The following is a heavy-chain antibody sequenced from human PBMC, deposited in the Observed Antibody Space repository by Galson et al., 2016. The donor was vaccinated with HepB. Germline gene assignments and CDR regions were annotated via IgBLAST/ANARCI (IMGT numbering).Heavy chain of an antibody. J-gene: IGHJ4*02. CDR1: GDSISSSNYY. D-gene: IGHD3-10*01. CDR3: ATSYGSGTYFDY. V-gene: IGHV4-39*01. Sequence: SETLSLTCTVSGDSISSSNYYWGWIRQAPGTGLECVASIYSSGATYYNPSLQSRVTMSIDTSKNQFSLKLSSVTAADTAVYYCATSYGSGTYFDYWGQGTLVTVSS. CDR2: IYSSGAT.